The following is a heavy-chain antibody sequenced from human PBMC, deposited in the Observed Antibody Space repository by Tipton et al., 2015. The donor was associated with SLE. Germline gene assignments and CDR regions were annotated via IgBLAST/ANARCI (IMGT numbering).Heavy chain of an antibody. Sequence: TLSLTCTVSGGSISSYYWSWIRQPPGKGLEWIGYIYYSGSTNYNPPLKSRVTISVDTSKNQFSLKLSSVTAADTAVYYCARGSSSSWFDPWGQGTLVTVSS. D-gene: IGHD6-6*01. J-gene: IGHJ5*02. CDR3: ARGSSSSWFDP. CDR2: IYYSGST. CDR1: GGSISSYY. V-gene: IGHV4-59*01.